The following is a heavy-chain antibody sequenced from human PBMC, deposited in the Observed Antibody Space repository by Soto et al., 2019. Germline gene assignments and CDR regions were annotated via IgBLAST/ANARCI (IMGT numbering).Heavy chain of an antibody. D-gene: IGHD1-1*01. CDR1: GYTFTSYY. CDR3: ASNEQPTYYYGMDV. J-gene: IGHJ6*02. Sequence: GASVNVSCQASGYTFTSYYMHWVRQAPGQGREWMGIINPSGGSTSYAQKFQGRVTMTKDTSTSTVYMELSSLRSEDTDVYYCASNEQPTYYYGMDVWGQGTTVTVSS. V-gene: IGHV1-46*01. CDR2: INPSGGST.